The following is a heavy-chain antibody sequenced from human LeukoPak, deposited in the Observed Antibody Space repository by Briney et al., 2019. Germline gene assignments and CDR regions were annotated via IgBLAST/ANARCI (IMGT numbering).Heavy chain of an antibody. Sequence: ASVKVSCKASGYTFTSYDINWVRQATGQGLEWMGWMNPNSGNTGYAQKFQGRVTMTRNTSISTAYMELSSLRSEDTAVYYCARDGTWGGSGIAARPPPVYWGQGTLVTVSS. V-gene: IGHV1-8*01. CDR3: ARDGTWGGSGIAARPPPVY. CDR2: MNPNSGNT. CDR1: GYTFTSYD. D-gene: IGHD6-6*01. J-gene: IGHJ4*02.